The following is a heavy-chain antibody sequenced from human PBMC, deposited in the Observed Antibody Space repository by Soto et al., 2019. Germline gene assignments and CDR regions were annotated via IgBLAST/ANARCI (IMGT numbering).Heavy chain of an antibody. CDR1: GFTFSSYA. V-gene: IGHV3-23*01. J-gene: IGHJ4*02. CDR3: AKGFRYFDY. CDR2: LSSSGGST. Sequence: EVQLLESGGGLVQPGGSLRLSCAASGFTFSSYAMSWVRQAPGKGLEWVSTLSSSGGSTYYADSVKGRFTISRDNSKNTLYLQMNSLRAEDTAVYSCAKGFRYFDYWGQGTLVTVSS. D-gene: IGHD3-10*01.